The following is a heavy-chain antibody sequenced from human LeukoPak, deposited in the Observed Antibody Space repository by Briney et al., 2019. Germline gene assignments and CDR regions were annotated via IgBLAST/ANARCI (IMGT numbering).Heavy chain of an antibody. CDR3: AITRDGSFSNFDN. CDR2: ISSSSTYI. V-gene: IGHV3-21*01. Sequence: GGSLRLSCTASGFIFSSYTMNWVRQAPGEGLEWVSSISSSSTYIYYADSVKGRFTISRDNAKNSLFLQMNSLRAEDTAVYYCAITRDGSFSNFDNWGQGTLVTVSS. J-gene: IGHJ4*02. CDR1: GFIFSSYT. D-gene: IGHD3-10*01.